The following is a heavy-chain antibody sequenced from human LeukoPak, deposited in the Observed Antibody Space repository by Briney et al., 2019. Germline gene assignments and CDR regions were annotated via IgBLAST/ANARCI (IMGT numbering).Heavy chain of an antibody. V-gene: IGHV4-34*01. CDR3: EIGRDTKRQGRYYYGLEV. J-gene: IGHJ6*02. CDR1: GGSFSGYY. Sequence: SETLSLTCAVYGGSFSGYYWSWIRQPPGKGLEWIREINHSGSTKYNPSLKSRVTISVDSSKNPFSLQLSFVTAADTAVYYCEIGRDTKRQGRYYYGLEVWGQGNTVTASS. D-gene: IGHD5-18*01. CDR2: INHSGST.